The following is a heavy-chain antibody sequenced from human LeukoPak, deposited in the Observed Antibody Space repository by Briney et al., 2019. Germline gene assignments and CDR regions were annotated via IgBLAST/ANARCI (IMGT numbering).Heavy chain of an antibody. V-gene: IGHV3-21*01. CDR1: GFTFSSYA. CDR3: ARGQSTVTSALQH. D-gene: IGHD4-17*01. J-gene: IGHJ1*01. Sequence: GGSLRLSCAASGFTFSSYAMSWVRQAPGKGLEWVSSISSSSYIYYADSVKGRFTISRDNAKNSLYLQMNSLRAEDTAVYYCARGQSTVTSALQHWGQGTLVTVSS. CDR2: ISSSSYI.